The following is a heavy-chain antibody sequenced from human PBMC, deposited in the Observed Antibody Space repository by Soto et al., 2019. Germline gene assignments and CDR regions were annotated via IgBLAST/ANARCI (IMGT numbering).Heavy chain of an antibody. D-gene: IGHD3-22*01. J-gene: IGHJ4*02. CDR2: MNPNSGNT. Sequence: ASVKVSCKASGYTFTSYDINWVRHATGQGLEWMGWMNPNSGNTGYAQKFQGRVTMTRNTSISTAYMELSSLRSEDTAVYYCARVGYYYDGSGYYLSFDYWGQGTLVTVSS. V-gene: IGHV1-8*01. CDR3: ARVGYYYDGSGYYLSFDY. CDR1: GYTFTSYD.